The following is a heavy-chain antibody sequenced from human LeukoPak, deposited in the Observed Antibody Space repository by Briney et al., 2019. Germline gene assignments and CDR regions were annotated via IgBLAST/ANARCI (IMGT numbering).Heavy chain of an antibody. Sequence: PSETLSLTCTVSGGSISSGSYYWSWIRQPAGKGLEWIGRIYTSGSTEYNPSLKSRVTISVDTSKNQFSLKLSSVTAADTAVYYCARFGNYYYYYMDVWGKGTTVTVS. CDR1: GGSISSGSYY. CDR2: IYTSGST. J-gene: IGHJ6*03. CDR3: ARFGNYYYYYMDV. D-gene: IGHD3-16*01. V-gene: IGHV4-61*02.